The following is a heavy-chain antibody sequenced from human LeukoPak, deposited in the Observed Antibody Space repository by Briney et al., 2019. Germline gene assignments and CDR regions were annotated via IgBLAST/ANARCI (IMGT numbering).Heavy chain of an antibody. CDR3: ATQSKTLVYYDSSGEWEYYFDY. D-gene: IGHD3-22*01. CDR1: GGSISSYY. V-gene: IGHV4-4*07. CDR2: IYTSGST. Sequence: PSETLSLTCTVSGGSISSYYWSWIRQPAGKGLEWIGRIYTSGSTNYNPSLKSRVTMSVDTSKNQFSLKLSSVTAADTAVYYCATQSKTLVYYDSSGEWEYYFDYWGQGTLVTVSS. J-gene: IGHJ4*02.